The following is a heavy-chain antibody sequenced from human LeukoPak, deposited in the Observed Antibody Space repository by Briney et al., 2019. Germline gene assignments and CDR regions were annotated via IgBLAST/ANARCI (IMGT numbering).Heavy chain of an antibody. Sequence: GGSLRLSCAVSGFTFSTYWMSWVRQAPGKGLEWVANIRQDGGAKYYVDSVRGRFTISRDNAKNSLYPQMNSLRAEDTGVYYCATSSDAPANIWGQGTLVTVSS. D-gene: IGHD2-2*01. V-gene: IGHV3-7*01. CDR1: GFTFSTYW. CDR3: ATSSDAPANI. J-gene: IGHJ4*02. CDR2: IRQDGGAK.